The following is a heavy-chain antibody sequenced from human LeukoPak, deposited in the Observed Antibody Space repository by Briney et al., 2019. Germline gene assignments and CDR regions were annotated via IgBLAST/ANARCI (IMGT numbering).Heavy chain of an antibody. CDR1: AFTFSSYS. V-gene: IGHV3-21*01. CDR2: ISTSSSYI. D-gene: IGHD1-26*01. J-gene: IGHJ6*03. Sequence: GGSLRLSCAASAFTFSSYSMNWVRQAPGKGLEWVSFISTSSSYIHYADSVKGRFTISRDNAKDSLYLQMNSLRAEDTAVYYCARDPYSGSYGDYYYYYMDVWGKGTTVTISS. CDR3: ARDPYSGSYGDYYYYYMDV.